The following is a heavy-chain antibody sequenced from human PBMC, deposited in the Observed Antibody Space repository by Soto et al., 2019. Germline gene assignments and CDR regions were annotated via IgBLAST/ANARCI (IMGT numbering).Heavy chain of an antibody. CDR1: GGTFSSYA. D-gene: IGHD4-17*01. CDR2: FDPEGGER. J-gene: IGHJ6*03. Sequence: AGVKVSCKASGGTFSSYAISWLRQAPGKGVDWVGGFDPEGGERIYAQRFQGGGTMTEDTSTDTAYMELSSLRSEGRAGYDCETAQGARLRSHYSMDVWGQGTPVTVSS. CDR3: ETAQGARLRSHYSMDV. V-gene: IGHV1-24*01.